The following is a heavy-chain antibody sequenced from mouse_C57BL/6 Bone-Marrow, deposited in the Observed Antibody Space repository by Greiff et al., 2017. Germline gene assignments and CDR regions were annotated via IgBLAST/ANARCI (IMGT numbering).Heavy chain of an antibody. CDR1: GYTFTSYW. V-gene: IGHV1-69*01. D-gene: IGHD2-4*01. CDR3: AIISYDYDGLAY. J-gene: IGHJ3*01. Sequence: QVQLQQPGAELVMPGASVKLFCKASGYTFTSYWMHRVKQRPGQGLEWIGEIDPSDSYTNYNQKFKGKSPLTVDKSSSTAYMQLSSLTSEDAAVYYCAIISYDYDGLAYWGQGTLVTVSA. CDR2: IDPSDSYT.